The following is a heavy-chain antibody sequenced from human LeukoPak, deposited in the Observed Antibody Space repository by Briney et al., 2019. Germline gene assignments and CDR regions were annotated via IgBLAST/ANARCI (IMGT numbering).Heavy chain of an antibody. D-gene: IGHD1-1*01. CDR3: ARSTGPIDY. Sequence: SQTLSLTCAISGDSVSSNSAAWNWIRQSPSRGLEWLVRTYYRSKWYTYYAVSVKSRISINRDTSKNQISLQLNSVTPEDTAVYYCARSTGPIDYWGQGTLVTVSS. CDR2: TYYRSKWYT. J-gene: IGHJ4*02. V-gene: IGHV6-1*01. CDR1: GDSVSSNSAA.